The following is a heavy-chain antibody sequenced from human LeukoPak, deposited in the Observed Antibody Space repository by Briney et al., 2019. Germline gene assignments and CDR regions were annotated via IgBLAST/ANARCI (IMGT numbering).Heavy chain of an antibody. CDR2: IKSKSDGGAI. CDR1: GFTFSNAW. J-gene: IGHJ4*02. Sequence: GGSLRLSCAASGFTFSNAWMNWVRQTPGKGLEWVGRIKSKSDGGAIDYAAPVKGRFTISRDDSESTMYLEMNSLKTEDTAVYYCTSRGHCAGASCYWGQGILVTVSS. CDR3: TSRGHCAGASCY. D-gene: IGHD4/OR15-4a*01. V-gene: IGHV3-15*07.